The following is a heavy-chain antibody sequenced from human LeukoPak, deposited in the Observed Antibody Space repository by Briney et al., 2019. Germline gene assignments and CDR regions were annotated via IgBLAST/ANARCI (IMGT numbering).Heavy chain of an antibody. V-gene: IGHV5-51*01. CDR2: IYPGDSDT. CDR3: ASYYDSSGYPVGY. CDR1: GYSFTSYW. D-gene: IGHD3-22*01. J-gene: IGHJ4*02. Sequence: GESLKISCKGSGYSFTSYWIGWVRQMPGKGLEWMGIIYPGDSDTRYSPSFQGQVTISADKSISTAYLQWSSLKASDTAMYYCASYYDSSGYPVGYWGQGTLVTVSS.